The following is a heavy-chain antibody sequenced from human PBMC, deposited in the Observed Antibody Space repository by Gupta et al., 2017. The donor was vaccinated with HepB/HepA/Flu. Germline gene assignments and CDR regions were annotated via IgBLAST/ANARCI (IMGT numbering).Heavy chain of an antibody. CDR1: AATLTASS. CDR3: ATVGLTEAFDI. D-gene: IGHD3-16*01. V-gene: IGHV1-24*01. J-gene: IGHJ3*02. CDR2: FDPEDGET. Sequence: QVQLVQSGAEVKKPGASGMVSCGISAATLTASSMHWVRQPPGKGLQWMGGFDPEDGETVYAQNFQGRVTMTEDPSVDTVYMELGSLSSEDTAVYYCATVGLTEAFDIWGQGTKVTVS.